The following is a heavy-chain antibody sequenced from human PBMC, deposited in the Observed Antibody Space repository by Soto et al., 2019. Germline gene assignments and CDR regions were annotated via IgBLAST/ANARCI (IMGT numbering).Heavy chain of an antibody. D-gene: IGHD5-18*01. V-gene: IGHV4-39*01. CDR3: ARQSNTAMVSFYYYYGMDV. J-gene: IGHJ6*02. CDR1: GGSISSSSYY. Sequence: SETLSLTCTVSGGSISSSSYYWGWIRQPPGKGLEWIGSIYYSGSTYYNPSLKSRVAISVGTSKNQFSLKLSSVTAADTAVYYCARQSNTAMVSFYYYYGMDVWGQGTTVTVS. CDR2: IYYSGST.